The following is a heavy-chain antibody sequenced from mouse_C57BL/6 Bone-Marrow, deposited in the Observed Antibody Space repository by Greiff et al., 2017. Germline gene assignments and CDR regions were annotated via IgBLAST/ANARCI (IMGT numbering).Heavy chain of an antibody. CDR2: IYPRNGNT. D-gene: IGHD2-3*01. CDR1: GYTFTSYG. CDR3: ARRRYDGYLDV. V-gene: IGHV1-81*01. J-gene: IGHJ1*03. Sequence: LVESGAELARPGASVKLSCKASGYTFTSYGISWVKQRTGQGLEWICEIYPRNGNTYYNEKFKGQATLTADKSSSTASLELRSLTSADSAVYFCARRRYDGYLDVWGTGTTVTVSS.